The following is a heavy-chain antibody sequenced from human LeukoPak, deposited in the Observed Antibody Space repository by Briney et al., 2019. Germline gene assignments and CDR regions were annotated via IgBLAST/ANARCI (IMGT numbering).Heavy chain of an antibody. D-gene: IGHD2-15*01. CDR1: GFNFINYA. CDR2: IWYDGGNR. CDR3: AREADCTDGSCYRGAFDI. J-gene: IGHJ3*02. Sequence: PGRSLRLSCAASGFNFINYAMHWVRQAPGKGLEWVAVIWYDGGNRYYADSVKGRFTISRDTSVDTLFLQMNSLRAEDTAVYYCAREADCTDGSCYRGAFDIWGHGTMITVSS. V-gene: IGHV3-33*01.